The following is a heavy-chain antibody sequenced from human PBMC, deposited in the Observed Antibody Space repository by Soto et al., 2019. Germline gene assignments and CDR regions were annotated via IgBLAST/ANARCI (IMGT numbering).Heavy chain of an antibody. Sequence: WGSLRLSCAASGFTFSSYGMHWVRQAPGKGLEWVAVISYDGSNKYYADSVKGRFNISRDNSKNTLYLQMNSLRAEDTAVYYCAKDKGPVVVTSSFDYWGQGTLVTVSS. V-gene: IGHV3-30*18. CDR2: ISYDGSNK. CDR3: AKDKGPVVVTSSFDY. J-gene: IGHJ4*02. D-gene: IGHD2-21*02. CDR1: GFTFSSYG.